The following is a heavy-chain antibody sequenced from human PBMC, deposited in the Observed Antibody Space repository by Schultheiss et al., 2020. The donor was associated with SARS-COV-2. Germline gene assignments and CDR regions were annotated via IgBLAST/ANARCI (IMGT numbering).Heavy chain of an antibody. CDR3: ARKGRDGYNYFDY. J-gene: IGHJ4*02. CDR1: GFTFSNAW. D-gene: IGHD5-24*01. V-gene: IGHV3-7*01. CDR2: IKQDGSEK. Sequence: GGSLRLSCAASGFTFSNAWMSWVRQAPGKGLEWVANIKQDGSEKYYVDSVKGRFTISRDNAKNSLYLQMNSLRAEDTAVYYCARKGRDGYNYFDYWGQGTLVTVSS.